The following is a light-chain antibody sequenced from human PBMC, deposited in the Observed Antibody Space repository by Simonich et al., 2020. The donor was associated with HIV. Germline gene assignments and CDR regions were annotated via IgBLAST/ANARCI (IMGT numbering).Light chain of an antibody. CDR1: RSVLYSSNHKNY. CDR2: WAS. V-gene: IGKV4-1*01. J-gene: IGKJ1*01. Sequence: DIVMTQSPDSLAVSLGERATINCKSSRSVLYSSNHKNYLAWYQQKPGQPPNLLIYWASTRESGVPDQFSASGSGTDFTLTISSLQAEDVAVYYCQQYYSTPPTFGQGTKVEIK. CDR3: QQYYSTPPT.